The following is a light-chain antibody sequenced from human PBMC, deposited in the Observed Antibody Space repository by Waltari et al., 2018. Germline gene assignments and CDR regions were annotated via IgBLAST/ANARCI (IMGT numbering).Light chain of an antibody. Sequence: DIQMTQSPSSLSASVGDRVTITCRATQDISNFLNWYQQKPWKAPKLLIYDASNLETGVPSRFSGRGSGTAFTFTISSLQPEDFATYYCQQHDNLPLTFGGGTKVEIK. CDR1: QDISNF. V-gene: IGKV1-33*01. CDR3: QQHDNLPLT. J-gene: IGKJ4*01. CDR2: DAS.